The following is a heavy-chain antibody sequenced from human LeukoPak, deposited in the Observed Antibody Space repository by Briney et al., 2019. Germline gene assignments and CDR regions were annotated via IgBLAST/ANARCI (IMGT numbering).Heavy chain of an antibody. Sequence: GGSLRLSCAASGFPFSSCAMSWVRQAPGKGLECVSTISGGGGSIYYADSVKGRFTISRDDSKNTLCLQMNSLRADDTALYYCASRPAAALGPLDFWGQGTLVTVSS. CDR3: ASRPAAALGPLDF. CDR1: GFPFSSCA. J-gene: IGHJ4*02. D-gene: IGHD2-2*01. CDR2: ISGGGGSI. V-gene: IGHV3-23*01.